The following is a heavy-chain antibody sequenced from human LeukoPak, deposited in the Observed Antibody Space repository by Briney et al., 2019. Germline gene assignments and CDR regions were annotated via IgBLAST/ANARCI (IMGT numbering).Heavy chain of an antibody. CDR3: ARHGPQNWACDY. J-gene: IGHJ4*02. V-gene: IGHV5-51*01. Sequence: GESLKISCKGSGYRFTSYWIGWVRQMSWKGLEWMGIIYPGDSDTRYNPSFPGQVTISADKSTSTAYLQWSSLKASDTAMYYCARHGPQNWACDYWGQGTLVTVSS. CDR2: IYPGDSDT. CDR1: GYRFTSYW. D-gene: IGHD7-27*01.